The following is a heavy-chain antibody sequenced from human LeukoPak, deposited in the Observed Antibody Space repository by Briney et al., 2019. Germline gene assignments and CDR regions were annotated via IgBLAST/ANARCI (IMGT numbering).Heavy chain of an antibody. CDR3: ASCLIAAAGTSYYYGMDV. CDR2: MNPNSGNT. J-gene: IGHJ6*02. D-gene: IGHD6-13*01. CDR1: GYTFTGYD. Sequence: GASVKVSCKASGYTFTGYDINWVRQASGRGLEWMGWMNPNSGNTGYAQRFQGRVTMTRDTSISTAYMELTSLRSEDTAVYYCASCLIAAAGTSYYYGMDVWGQGTTVTVSS. V-gene: IGHV1-8*01.